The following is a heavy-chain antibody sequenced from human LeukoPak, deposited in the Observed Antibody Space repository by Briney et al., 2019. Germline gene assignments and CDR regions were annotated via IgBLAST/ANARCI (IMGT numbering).Heavy chain of an antibody. CDR3: ATDGSSAWYDNY. CDR1: GLTLSNAW. Sequence: GGCLRLSWAVAGLTLSNAWMAWVSQAPGKGMEWVGRIKSKNDGGTTESAAPVKGRFTISRDDSKNTMYLQMNSLKIEDTAVYYCATDGSSAWYDNYWGQGTLVTASS. V-gene: IGHV3-15*01. CDR2: IKSKNDGGTT. J-gene: IGHJ4*02. D-gene: IGHD6-19*01.